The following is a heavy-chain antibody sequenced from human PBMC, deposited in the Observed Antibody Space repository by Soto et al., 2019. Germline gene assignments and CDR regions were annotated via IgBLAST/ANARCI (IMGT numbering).Heavy chain of an antibody. V-gene: IGHV1-69*01. CDR2: IIPIFGIG. CDR3: ARSAITLFGVVSIPPHYYSEMDV. D-gene: IGHD3-3*01. CDR1: GGTFNRYA. J-gene: IGHJ6*02. Sequence: QVQLVQSGAEVKKPGSSVKVSCKASGGTFNRYAISWVRQAPGQGLEWMGGIIPIFGIGNDAQRFQARATITADESTGTAYMELSSLRSEDTGVYYCARSAITLFGVVSIPPHYYSEMDVWGQGTTVTVSS.